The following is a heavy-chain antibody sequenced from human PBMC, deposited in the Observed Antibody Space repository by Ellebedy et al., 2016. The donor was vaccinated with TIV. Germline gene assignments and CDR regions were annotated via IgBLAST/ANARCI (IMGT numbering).Heavy chain of an antibody. D-gene: IGHD3-22*01. CDR1: GFAFGTYW. J-gene: IGHJ4*02. Sequence: PGGSLRLSCAVSGFAFGTYWMTWVRQAPGKGLEWVANIREDGGQTNYLDSVKGRFVISRDNVRNSLYLQMNSLRVEDTAIYYCARDVYFGDLFSPKVYDYDSSGEWSHTFDFWGQGALVIVSS. V-gene: IGHV3-7*03. CDR2: IREDGGQT. CDR3: ARDVYFGDLFSPKVYDYDSSGEWSHTFDF.